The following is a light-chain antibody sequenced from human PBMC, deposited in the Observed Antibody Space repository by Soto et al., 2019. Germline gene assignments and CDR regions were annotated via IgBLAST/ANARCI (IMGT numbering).Light chain of an antibody. CDR1: QGISNF. J-gene: IGKJ1*01. V-gene: IGKV1-6*01. CDR3: LQDYNYPRT. Sequence: AIQLTHSPYSLSASVGSKITITCRASQGISNFLAWYQQKPGKAPKLLIYAASSLQSGVPSRFSGSGSGTDFTLTISSLQPEDFATYYCLQDYNYPRTFGQVTMVDIK. CDR2: AAS.